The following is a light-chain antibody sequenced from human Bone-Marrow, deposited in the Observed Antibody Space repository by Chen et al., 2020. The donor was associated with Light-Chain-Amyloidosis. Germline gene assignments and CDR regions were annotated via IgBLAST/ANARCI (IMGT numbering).Light chain of an antibody. J-gene: IGLJ3*02. CDR1: NIGSKS. V-gene: IGLV3-21*03. CDR3: QVWDRSSDRPV. Sequence: SYLLTQPSSGAVDTGKRATLACGGNNIGSKSVHWYQQTPGQAPLLVVYDDSDRPSGIPERLSGSNSGNTATLTISRVEAGDEADYYCQVWDRSSDRPVFGGGTKLTVL. CDR2: DDS.